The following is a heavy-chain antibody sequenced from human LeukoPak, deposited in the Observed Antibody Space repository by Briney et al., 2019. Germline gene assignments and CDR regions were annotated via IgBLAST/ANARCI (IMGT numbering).Heavy chain of an antibody. Sequence: VASVKVSCKASGYTFTGYYMHWVRQAPGQGLEWMGIINPSGGSTSYAQKFQGRVTMTRDTSTSTVYMELSSLRSEDTAVYYCARDWSRGYSYGYDSEANDYWGQGTLVTVSS. D-gene: IGHD5-18*01. J-gene: IGHJ4*02. V-gene: IGHV1-46*01. CDR2: INPSGGST. CDR3: ARDWSRGYSYGYDSEANDY. CDR1: GYTFTGYY.